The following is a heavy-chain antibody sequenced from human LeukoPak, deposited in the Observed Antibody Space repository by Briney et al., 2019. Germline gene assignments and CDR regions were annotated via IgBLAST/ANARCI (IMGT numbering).Heavy chain of an antibody. CDR2: INPNSGGT. V-gene: IGHV1-2*02. Sequence: ASVKVSFKASGYSFTSFGISWVRQAPGQGLEWMGWINPNSGGTNYAQKFQGRVTMTRDTSISTAYMELSRLRSDDTAVYYCARDTYYDSSGYSLDYWGQGTLVTVSS. D-gene: IGHD3-22*01. J-gene: IGHJ4*02. CDR1: GYSFTSFG. CDR3: ARDTYYDSSGYSLDY.